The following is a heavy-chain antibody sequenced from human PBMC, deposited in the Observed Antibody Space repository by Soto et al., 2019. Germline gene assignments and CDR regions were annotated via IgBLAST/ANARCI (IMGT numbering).Heavy chain of an antibody. Sequence: GESLKISCKGSGYSFVSYWIAWVRQMPGKGLEWMGSIYPGDSDTTYSPSIQGQVTISADKSSTTVCLQWNTLKASDTAMYYCAKTDGYEVEYWGQGTQVTVSS. CDR3: AKTDGYEVEY. CDR2: IYPGDSDT. V-gene: IGHV5-51*01. CDR1: GYSFVSYW. D-gene: IGHD5-18*01. J-gene: IGHJ4*02.